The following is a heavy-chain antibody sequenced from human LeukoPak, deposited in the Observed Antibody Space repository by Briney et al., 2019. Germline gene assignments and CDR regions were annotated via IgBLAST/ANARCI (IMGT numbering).Heavy chain of an antibody. D-gene: IGHD3-9*01. CDR1: GFTFSSYA. CDR3: ARTYYDILTSYNPYFDY. V-gene: IGHV3-30*04. Sequence: GGSLRLSCAASGFTFSSYAMHWVRQAPGKGLEWVAVISYDGSNKYYADSVKGRFTISRDNAKNSLYLRMNSLRAEDTAVYYCARTYYDILTSYNPYFDYWGQGTLVTVSS. J-gene: IGHJ4*02. CDR2: ISYDGSNK.